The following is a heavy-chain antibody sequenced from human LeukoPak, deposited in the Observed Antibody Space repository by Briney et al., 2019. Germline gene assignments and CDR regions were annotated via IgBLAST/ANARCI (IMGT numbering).Heavy chain of an antibody. D-gene: IGHD6-25*01. CDR2: ISYDGSNK. V-gene: IGHV3-30*04. Sequence: GGSLRLSCAVSGFTFSSYAMHWVRQAPGKGLEWVAVISYDGSNKYYADSVKGRFTISRDNSKNTLYLQMNSLRAEDTAVYYCARVLSSDPPSYYYYGMDVWGQGTTVTVSS. J-gene: IGHJ6*02. CDR1: GFTFSSYA. CDR3: ARVLSSDPPSYYYYGMDV.